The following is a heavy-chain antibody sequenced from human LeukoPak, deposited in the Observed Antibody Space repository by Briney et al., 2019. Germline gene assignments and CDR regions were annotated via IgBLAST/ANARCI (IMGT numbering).Heavy chain of an antibody. Sequence: GSVKVSCKASGYTFTRYDINWVRQATGQGLEWMEWMNPNSGNTGYAQKFQGRVTMTRNTSISTAYMELSSLRSEDTAVYYCARSYYYDSGFDYWGQGTLVTVSS. CDR1: GYTFTRYD. CDR2: MNPNSGNT. V-gene: IGHV1-8*01. J-gene: IGHJ4*02. CDR3: ARSYYYDSGFDY. D-gene: IGHD3-22*01.